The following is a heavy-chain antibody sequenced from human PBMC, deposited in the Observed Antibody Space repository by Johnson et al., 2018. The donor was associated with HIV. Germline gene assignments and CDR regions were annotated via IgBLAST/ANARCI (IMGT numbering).Heavy chain of an antibody. CDR3: TTDDAPSYGDYGEAFDI. V-gene: IGHV3-73*01. CDR2: IRGRANTYAT. CDR1: GFTFSGSA. D-gene: IGHD4-17*01. Sequence: VQLVESGGGLVQPGGSLELSCAASGFTFSGSAMHWVRQASGKGLEWVGRIRGRANTYATAYAASLKGSFTISRDDSKNTLYLQMNSLKTEDTAVYYCTTDDAPSYGDYGEAFDIWGQGTMVTVSS. J-gene: IGHJ3*02.